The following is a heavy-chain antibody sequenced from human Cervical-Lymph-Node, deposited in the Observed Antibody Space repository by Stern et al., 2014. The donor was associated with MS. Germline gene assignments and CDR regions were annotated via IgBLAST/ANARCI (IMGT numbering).Heavy chain of an antibody. CDR3: AREDYDILTGDY. D-gene: IGHD3-9*01. CDR2: ISSSSSYI. CDR1: GFTFSSYS. Sequence: EVQLVESGGGLVKPGGSLRLSCAASGFTFSSYSMNWVRQAPGKGLEWVSSISSSSSYIYYADSVKGRFTISRDNAKNSLYLQMNSLRAEDTAVYYCAREDYDILTGDYWGQGTLVTVSS. V-gene: IGHV3-21*01. J-gene: IGHJ4*02.